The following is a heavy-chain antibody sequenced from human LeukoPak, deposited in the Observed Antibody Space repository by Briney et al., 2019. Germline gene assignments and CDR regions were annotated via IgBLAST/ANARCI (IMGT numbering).Heavy chain of an antibody. CDR1: GGSFSGDY. CDR2: IYHSGST. J-gene: IGHJ5*02. D-gene: IGHD1-7*01. V-gene: IGHV4-34*01. CDR3: ARDPRGNYATPRGPSNWFDP. Sequence: PSETLTLTCAVYGGSFSGDYWSWIRQPPGKGLEWIGSIYHSGSTYYNPSLKSRVTISVDTSKNQFSLKLSSVTAADTAVYYCARDPRGNYATPRGPSNWFDPWGQGTLVTVSS.